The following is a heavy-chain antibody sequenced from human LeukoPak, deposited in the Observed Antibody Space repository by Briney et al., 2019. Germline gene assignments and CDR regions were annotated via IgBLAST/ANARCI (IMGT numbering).Heavy chain of an antibody. D-gene: IGHD2-8*01. CDR3: ATTYCTNGVCSTTVTAGDAFDI. CDR1: GGTFSSYA. V-gene: IGHV1-69*05. J-gene: IGHJ3*02. CDR2: IIPIFGTA. Sequence: AVKVSFKASGGTFSSYAISWVRQPPAQGLEWMGGIIPIFGTANYAQKFQGRFTITTDESTSTAYMELSSLRSEDKAVYYCATTYCTNGVCSTTVTAGDAFDIWGQGTMVTVSS.